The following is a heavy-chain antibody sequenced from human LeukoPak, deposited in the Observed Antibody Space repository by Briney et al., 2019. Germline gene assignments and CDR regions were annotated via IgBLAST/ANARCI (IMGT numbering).Heavy chain of an antibody. CDR1: AFIFSGHW. D-gene: IGHD1-14*01. CDR2: IKEDGSEK. V-gene: IGHV3-7*03. J-gene: IGHJ3*02. CDR3: ARDRSPGI. Sequence: GGSLRLSCEGSAFIFSGHWMNWVRQTPGKGLEWVASIKEDGSEKYHVDSVKGRFTISRDNAKNSLYLQMNSLRAEDTAVYYCARDRSPGIWGQGTMVTVSS.